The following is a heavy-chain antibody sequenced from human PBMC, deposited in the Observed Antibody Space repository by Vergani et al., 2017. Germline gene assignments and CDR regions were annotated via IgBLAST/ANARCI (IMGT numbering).Heavy chain of an antibody. J-gene: IGHJ4*02. CDR2: TYYRSKWYN. D-gene: IGHD4-17*01. CDR1: VDSVSRITAP. CDR3: ASTDYGDPYYFDY. V-gene: IGHV6-1*01. Sequence: QVQLQQSGPGLVKPSPPLPLSSPFSVDSVSRITAPWNWPTQSPSACLLCLGRTYYRSKWYNDYAVSVKSRITINPDTSKNQFSLQLNSVTPEYTAVYYCASTDYGDPYYFDYWGQGTLVTVSS.